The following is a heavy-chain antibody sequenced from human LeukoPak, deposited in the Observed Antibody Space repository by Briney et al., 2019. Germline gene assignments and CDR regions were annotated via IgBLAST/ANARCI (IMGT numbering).Heavy chain of an antibody. J-gene: IGHJ4*02. CDR3: ARGGDVVVVVSPFDY. V-gene: IGHV1-69*04. CDR1: GGTFSSYA. Sequence: SVKVSCKASGGTFSSYAISWVRQAPGQGLEWMGRIIPILGIANYAQKFQGRVTITADKSTSTAYMELSSLRSEDTAVYYCARGGDVVVVVSPFDYWGQGTLVTVSS. D-gene: IGHD2-15*01. CDR2: IIPILGIA.